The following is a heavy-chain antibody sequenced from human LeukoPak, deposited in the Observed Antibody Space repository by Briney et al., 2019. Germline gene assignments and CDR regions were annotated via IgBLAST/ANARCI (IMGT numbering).Heavy chain of an antibody. J-gene: IGHJ4*02. D-gene: IGHD3-22*01. CDR1: GFTFSSYA. CDR3: ARAMYYYDSSGYLL. Sequence: GGSLRLSCAASGFTFSSYAMHWVRQAPGKGLEWVAVISYDGSNKYYADSVKGRFTISRDNSKNTLYLQMNSLRAEDTAVYYCARAMYYYDSSGYLLWGQGTLVTVSS. CDR2: ISYDGSNK. V-gene: IGHV3-30-3*01.